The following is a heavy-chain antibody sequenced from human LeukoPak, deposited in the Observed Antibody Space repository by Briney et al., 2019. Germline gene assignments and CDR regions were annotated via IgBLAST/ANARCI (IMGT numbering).Heavy chain of an antibody. CDR1: GFTFSSYW. V-gene: IGHV3-7*01. Sequence: GGSLRLSCAASGFTFSSYWMSWVRQAPGKGLEWVANIKQDGSEKYYVDSVKGRFTISRDNAENSQSLQMNSLRAEDTAVYYCVRDWGGPDDYWGQGTLVAVSS. CDR3: VRDWGGPDDY. J-gene: IGHJ4*02. D-gene: IGHD3-16*01. CDR2: IKQDGSEK.